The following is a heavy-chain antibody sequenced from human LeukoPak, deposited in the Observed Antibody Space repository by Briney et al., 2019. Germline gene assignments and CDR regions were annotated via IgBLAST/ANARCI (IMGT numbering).Heavy chain of an antibody. J-gene: IGHJ4*02. CDR3: ARSLSSGWPGFGY. Sequence: PGESLKISCKGSGYSFTNYWINWVRQVPGKGLEWMGKIDPSDSYTNYSPSFQGHVTISADKSISTAYLQWSSLKASDTAMYYCARSLSSGWPGFGYWGQGALVTVSS. CDR2: IDPSDSYT. D-gene: IGHD6-19*01. CDR1: GYSFTNYW. V-gene: IGHV5-10-1*01.